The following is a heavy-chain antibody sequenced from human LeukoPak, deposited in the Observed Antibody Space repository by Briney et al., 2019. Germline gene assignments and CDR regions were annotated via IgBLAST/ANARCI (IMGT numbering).Heavy chain of an antibody. V-gene: IGHV4-34*01. J-gene: IGHJ4*02. Sequence: SETLSLTCAVYGGSYSGYYWSWIRQPPGKGLEWIGEINHSGSTNYNPSLKSRVTISVDTSKNQFSLKLSSVTAADTAVYYFARGLSLVGATNDYWGQGTLVTVSS. CDR1: GGSYSGYY. CDR3: ARGLSLVGATNDY. D-gene: IGHD1-26*01. CDR2: INHSGST.